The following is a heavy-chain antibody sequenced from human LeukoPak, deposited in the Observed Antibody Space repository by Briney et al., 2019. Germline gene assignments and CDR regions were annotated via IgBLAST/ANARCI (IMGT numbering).Heavy chain of an antibody. CDR3: ARQLRGEAVAGHLQPFDY. J-gene: IGHJ4*02. Sequence: SETLSLTCTVSGGSISSYYWNWIRQPPGKGLEWIGCIYYSGSTNYNPSLKSRVTISVDTSKNQFSLKLSSVTAADTAVYFCARQLRGEAVAGHLQPFDYWGQGTLVTVSS. V-gene: IGHV4-59*08. CDR2: IYYSGST. D-gene: IGHD6-19*01. CDR1: GGSISSYY.